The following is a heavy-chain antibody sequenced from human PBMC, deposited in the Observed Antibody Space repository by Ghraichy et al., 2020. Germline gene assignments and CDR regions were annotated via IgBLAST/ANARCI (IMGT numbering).Heavy chain of an antibody. CDR2: IYYSGST. V-gene: IGHV4-59*08. J-gene: IGHJ4*02. CDR1: GGSISSYY. CDR3: ARQDRLYYFDY. Sequence: GSLRLSCTVSGGSISSYYWSWIRQPPGKGLEWIGYIYYSGSTNYNPSLKSRVTISVDTSKNQFSLKLSSVTAADTAVYYCARQDRLYYFDYWGQGTLVTVSS.